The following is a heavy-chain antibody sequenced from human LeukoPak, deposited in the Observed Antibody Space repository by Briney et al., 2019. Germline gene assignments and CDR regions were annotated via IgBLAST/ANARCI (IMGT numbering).Heavy chain of an antibody. CDR3: ARDFGCSSTSCFSFPFDY. Sequence: GGSLRLSCAASGFTFSGYSMNWVRQAPGKGLEWVSSISSSSSYIYYADSVKGRFTISRDNAKNSLYLQMNSLRAEDTAVYYCARDFGCSSTSCFSFPFDYWGQGTLVTVSS. CDR2: ISSSSSYI. CDR1: GFTFSGYS. J-gene: IGHJ4*02. D-gene: IGHD2-2*01. V-gene: IGHV3-21*01.